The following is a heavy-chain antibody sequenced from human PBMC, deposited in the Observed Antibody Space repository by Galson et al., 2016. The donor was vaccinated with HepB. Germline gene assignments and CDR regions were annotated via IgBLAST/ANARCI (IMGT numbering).Heavy chain of an antibody. CDR1: GFTFSDYY. Sequence: SLRLSCAASGFTFSDYYMTWIRQAPGKGLEWISYIRSGGYYTNYADSVKGRFTISRDNAKNSLYLQMNSLTAEDTAVYYCARGAYYFDCWGQGTLVTVSS. V-gene: IGHV3-11*05. J-gene: IGHJ4*02. CDR2: IRSGGYYT. CDR3: ARGAYYFDC. D-gene: IGHD1-26*01.